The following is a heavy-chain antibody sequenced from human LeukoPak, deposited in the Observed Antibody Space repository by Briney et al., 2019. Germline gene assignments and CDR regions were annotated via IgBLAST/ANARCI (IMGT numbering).Heavy chain of an antibody. CDR3: ARANEAVTTWRYYYGMDV. J-gene: IGHJ6*02. CDR1: GFTFSSYA. D-gene: IGHD4-17*01. V-gene: IGHV3-30-3*01. Sequence: GGSLRLSCAASGFTFSSYAMSWVRQAPGRGLEWVAVKSYDGSNKYYADSVKGRFTISRDNSKNTLYLQMNSLRAEDTAVYYCARANEAVTTWRYYYGMDVWGQGTTVTVSS. CDR2: KSYDGSNK.